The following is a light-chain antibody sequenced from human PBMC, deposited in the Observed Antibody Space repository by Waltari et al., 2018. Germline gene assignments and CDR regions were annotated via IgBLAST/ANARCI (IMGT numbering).Light chain of an antibody. CDR1: QSVSSY. CDR3: QQRSNWPRYT. Sequence: EIVLTQSPATLSLSPGERATLSCRARQSVSSYLAWYQQKPGQAPRLLIYDASSRATGIPARFSGSGSRTDFTLTISSLEPEDFAVYYCQQRSNWPRYTFGQGTKLEIK. V-gene: IGKV3-11*01. CDR2: DAS. J-gene: IGKJ2*01.